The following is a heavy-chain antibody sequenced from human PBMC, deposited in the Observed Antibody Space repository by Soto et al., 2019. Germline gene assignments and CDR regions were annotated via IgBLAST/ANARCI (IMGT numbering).Heavy chain of an antibody. CDR2: IKSKTDGGTT. J-gene: IGHJ3*02. Sequence: GGSLRLSCAASGFTFSNAWMSWVRQAPGKGLEWVGRIKSKTDGGTTDYAAPVKGRFTISRDDSKNTLYLQMNSLKTEDTAVYYCTTVVGVCSSTSCYKDAFDIWGQGTMVTVSS. CDR1: GFTFSNAW. D-gene: IGHD2-2*02. V-gene: IGHV3-15*01. CDR3: TTVVGVCSSTSCYKDAFDI.